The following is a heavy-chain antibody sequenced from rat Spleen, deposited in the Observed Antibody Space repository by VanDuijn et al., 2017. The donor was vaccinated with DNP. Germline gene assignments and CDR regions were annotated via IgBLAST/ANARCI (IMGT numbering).Heavy chain of an antibody. J-gene: IGHJ2*01. CDR1: GYSITSNY. D-gene: IGHD1-7*01. CDR3: ARWTRYFDY. Sequence: EVQLQESGSGLVKPSQSLSLTCSVTGYSITSNYWGWIRKFPGNKMEYIGHISYSGSTNYKPSLKSRISITRDTSKNHFFLPLNSVTSEDTATYYCARWTRYFDYWGQGVMVTVSS. V-gene: IGHV3-1*01. CDR2: ISYSGST.